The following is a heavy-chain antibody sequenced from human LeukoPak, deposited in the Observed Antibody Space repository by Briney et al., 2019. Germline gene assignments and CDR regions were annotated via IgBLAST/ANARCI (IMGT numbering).Heavy chain of an antibody. J-gene: IGHJ4*02. CDR3: ARGSPSSTSCCSPRI. V-gene: IGHV4-31*03. CDR2: IYYSGST. CDR1: GGSISSGGYY. D-gene: IGHD2-2*01. Sequence: SETLSLTCIVSGGSISSGGYYWSWIRQHPGKGLEWIGYIYYSGSTYYNPSLKSRVTISVDTSKNQFSLKLSSVTAADTAVYYCARGSPSSTSCCSPRIWGQGTLVTVSS.